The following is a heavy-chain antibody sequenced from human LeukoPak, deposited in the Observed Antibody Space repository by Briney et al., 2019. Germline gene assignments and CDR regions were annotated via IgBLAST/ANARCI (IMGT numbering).Heavy chain of an antibody. CDR1: GGSISSSSYY. Sequence: SETLSLTCTVSGGSISSSSYYWGWIRQPPGRGLEWIGTIYSSGSTYYNPSLKSRVTISVDTSKNQFSLKLSSVTAADTAVYYCARQFSIFGVVKHYYFDYWGQGTLVTVSS. CDR3: ARQFSIFGVVKHYYFDY. J-gene: IGHJ4*02. D-gene: IGHD3-3*01. CDR2: IYSSGST. V-gene: IGHV4-39*01.